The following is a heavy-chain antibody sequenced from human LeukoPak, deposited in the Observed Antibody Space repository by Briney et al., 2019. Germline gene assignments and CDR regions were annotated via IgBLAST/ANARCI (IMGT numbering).Heavy chain of an antibody. CDR3: ARDRNTMVRGNDNWFDP. CDR2: INPNSGGT. V-gene: IGHV1-2*02. J-gene: IGHJ5*02. Sequence: ASVKVSCKASGYTFTGYYMHWVRQAPGQGLEWMEWINPNSGGTNYAQKFQGRVTMTRDTSISTAYMELSRLRSDDTAVYYCARDRNTMVRGNDNWFDPWGQGTLVTVSS. CDR1: GYTFTGYY. D-gene: IGHD3-10*01.